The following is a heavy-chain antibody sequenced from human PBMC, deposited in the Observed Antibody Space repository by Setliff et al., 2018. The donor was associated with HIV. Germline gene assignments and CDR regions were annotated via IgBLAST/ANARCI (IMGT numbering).Heavy chain of an antibody. CDR3: ARHKANFDFYAFDI. D-gene: IGHD3-3*01. V-gene: IGHV4-38-2*01. CDR2: IYHRGTT. Sequence: ASETLSLTCAVSGYSISSGYYWGWIRQPPGKGLEWIGSIYHRGTTYYNPSLKSRITISVDTSRSQFSLKLRSVTAADTAVYYCARHKANFDFYAFDIWGQGTMVTVSS. CDR1: GYSISSGYY. J-gene: IGHJ3*02.